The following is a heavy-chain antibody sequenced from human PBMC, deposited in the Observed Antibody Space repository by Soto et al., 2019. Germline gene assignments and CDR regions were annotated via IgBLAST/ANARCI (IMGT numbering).Heavy chain of an antibody. Sequence: GASVKVSCKASGGTFSSYAISWVRQAPGQGLEWMGGIIPIFGTANYAQKFQERVTITRDMSTSTAYMELSSLRSEDTAVYYCAAPIDTAMALDYWGQGPLVTVYS. CDR2: IIPIFGTA. CDR3: AAPIDTAMALDY. CDR1: GGTFSSYA. D-gene: IGHD5-18*01. J-gene: IGHJ4*02. V-gene: IGHV1-69*05.